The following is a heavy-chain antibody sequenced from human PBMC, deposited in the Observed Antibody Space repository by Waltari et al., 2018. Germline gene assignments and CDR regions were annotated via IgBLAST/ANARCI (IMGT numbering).Heavy chain of an antibody. CDR3: AEEGNTTAGLFDS. D-gene: IGHD6-25*01. J-gene: IGHJ4*02. V-gene: IGHV4-38-2*01. Sequence: QVQLRESGTGLVRSSETLSLTCPVSGHSVNNDFYWAWIRQSPGGGLEWIASIYHTGSSHYNSSLKSRVSISTDMSTKQFFLTLTHLTAADTAVYYCAEEGNTTAGLFDSWGQGTLVTVSS. CDR2: IYHTGSS. CDR1: GHSVNNDFY.